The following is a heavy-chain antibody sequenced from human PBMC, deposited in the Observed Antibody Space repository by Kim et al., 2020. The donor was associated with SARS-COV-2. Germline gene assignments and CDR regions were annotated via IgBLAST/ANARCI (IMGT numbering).Heavy chain of an antibody. Sequence: SETLSLTCTVSGGSISSSSYYWGWIRQPPGKGLEWIGSIYYSGSTYYNPSLKSRVTISVDTSKNQFSLKLSSVTAADTAVYYCARGSLVPNGHRWYRTTPYFDYWGQGTLVTVSS. J-gene: IGHJ4*02. CDR3: ARGSLVPNGHRWYRTTPYFDY. D-gene: IGHD6-13*01. CDR2: IYYSGST. CDR1: GGSISSSSYY. V-gene: IGHV4-39*07.